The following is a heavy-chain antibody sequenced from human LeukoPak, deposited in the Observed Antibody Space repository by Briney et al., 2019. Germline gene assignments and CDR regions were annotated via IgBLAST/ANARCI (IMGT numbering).Heavy chain of an antibody. CDR2: ITCNGSTI. J-gene: IGHJ6*02. CDR1: GFTFSSYE. V-gene: IGHV3-48*03. CDR3: ARLPYYYDSSGYRRHYYGMDV. Sequence: GGSLRLSCAASGFTFSSYEMNWVRQAPGKGLEWVSYITCNGSTIYYADSVKGRFTISRDNSKNSLYLQMNSLRAEDTAVYYCARLPYYYDSSGYRRHYYGMDVWGQGTTVTVSS. D-gene: IGHD3-22*01.